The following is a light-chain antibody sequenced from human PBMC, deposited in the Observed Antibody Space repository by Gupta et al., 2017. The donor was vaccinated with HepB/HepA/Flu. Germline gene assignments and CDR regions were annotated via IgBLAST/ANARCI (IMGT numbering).Light chain of an antibody. CDR1: QSLLHSNGYNY. Sequence: DIVMTQSPLSLPVTPGEPASISCRSSQSLLHSNGYNYLDWYLQKPGQSPQLLIYLGSNRASGVPDRFSGSGSGTDFTLKISRVEAEDVGVYYCMQALQTPSGGSFGQGTKLEIK. J-gene: IGKJ2*04. CDR2: LGS. CDR3: MQALQTPSGGS. V-gene: IGKV2-28*01.